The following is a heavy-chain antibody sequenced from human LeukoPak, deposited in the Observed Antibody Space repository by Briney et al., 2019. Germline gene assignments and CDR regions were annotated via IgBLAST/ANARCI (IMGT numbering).Heavy chain of an antibody. CDR2: IRYDGSNK. Sequence: PGGSLRLSCAASGFTFSSYGMHWVRQAPGKGPEWVAFIRYDGSNKYYADSVKGRFTISRDNSKNTLYLQMNSLRVEDTAVYYCAKAPQYYYDSRGYFMYWGQGTLVTVSS. D-gene: IGHD3-22*01. V-gene: IGHV3-30*02. J-gene: IGHJ4*02. CDR1: GFTFSSYG. CDR3: AKAPQYYYDSRGYFMY.